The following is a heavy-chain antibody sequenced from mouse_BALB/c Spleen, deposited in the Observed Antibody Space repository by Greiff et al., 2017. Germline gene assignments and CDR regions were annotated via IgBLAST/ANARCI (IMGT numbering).Heavy chain of an antibody. V-gene: IGHV5-4*02. Sequence: EVKVVESGGGLVKPGGSLKLSCAASGFTFSDYYMYWVRQTPEKRLEWVATISDGGSYTYYPDSVKGRFTISRDNAKNNLYLQMSSLKSEDTAMYYCAREVFAYWGQGTLVTVSA. CDR2: ISDGGSYT. J-gene: IGHJ3*01. CDR3: AREVFAY. CDR1: GFTFSDYY.